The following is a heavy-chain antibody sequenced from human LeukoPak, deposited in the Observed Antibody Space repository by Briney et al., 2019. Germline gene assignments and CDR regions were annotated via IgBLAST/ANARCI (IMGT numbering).Heavy chain of an antibody. CDR2: ISYDGSNK. J-gene: IGHJ6*02. Sequence: GGSLRLSCAASGFTFSSYAMHWVRQAPGKGLEWVAVISYDGSNKYYADSVKGRFTISRDNSKNTLYLQMNSLRAEDTAVYYCARDTHYDYVWGSIYYGMDVWGQGTTVTVSS. CDR3: ARDTHYDYVWGSIYYGMDV. V-gene: IGHV3-30-3*01. CDR1: GFTFSSYA. D-gene: IGHD3-16*01.